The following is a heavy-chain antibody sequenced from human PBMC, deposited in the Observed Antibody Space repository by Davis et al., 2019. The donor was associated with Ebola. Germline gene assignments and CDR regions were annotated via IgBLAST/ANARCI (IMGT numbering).Heavy chain of an antibody. CDR2: ITPFNGNT. J-gene: IGHJ3*02. D-gene: IGHD2-15*01. CDR3: ARAPGALGYCSGGSCFDAFDI. V-gene: IGHV1-45*02. CDR1: GYTFTYRY. Sequence: SVKVSCKASGYTFTYRYLHWVRQAPGQALEWMGWITPFNGNTNYAQKFQDRVTITRDRSMSTAYMELSSLRSEDTAVYYCARAPGALGYCSGGSCFDAFDIWGQGTMVTVSS.